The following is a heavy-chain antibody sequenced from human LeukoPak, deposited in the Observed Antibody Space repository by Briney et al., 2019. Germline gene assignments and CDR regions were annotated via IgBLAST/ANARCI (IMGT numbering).Heavy chain of an antibody. V-gene: IGHV4-30-2*01. D-gene: IGHD6-13*01. Sequence: SETLSLTCAVSGGSISSAGYSWSWLRPPPGKGLEWIGYIYHSGSTYYNPSLKSRVAISVDRSKNQFSLKLSSVTAADTAVYYCAREVREAAAGTGVVDYWGQGTLVTVSS. CDR1: GGSISSAGYS. CDR2: IYHSGST. J-gene: IGHJ4*02. CDR3: AREVREAAAGTGVVDY.